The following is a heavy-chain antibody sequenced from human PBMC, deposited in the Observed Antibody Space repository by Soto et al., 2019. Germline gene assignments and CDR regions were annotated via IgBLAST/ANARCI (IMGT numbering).Heavy chain of an antibody. CDR1: GYTFTSYG. J-gene: IGHJ6*02. Sequence: PGASVKVSCKASGYTFTSYGISWVRQAPGQGLEWMGWISAYNGNTNYAQKLQGRVTMTTDTSTSTAYMELRSLRSDDTAVYYCARDRGVLMVYAPRHYYGMDVWGQGTTVTVSS. CDR2: ISAYNGNT. V-gene: IGHV1-18*01. D-gene: IGHD2-8*01. CDR3: ARDRGVLMVYAPRHYYGMDV.